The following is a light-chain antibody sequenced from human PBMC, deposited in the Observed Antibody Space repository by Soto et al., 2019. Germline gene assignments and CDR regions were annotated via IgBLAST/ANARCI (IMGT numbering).Light chain of an antibody. CDR1: SSDVGSYNL. CDR2: EGS. J-gene: IGLJ2*01. CDR3: CSYAGSSTPVV. V-gene: IGLV2-23*01. Sequence: QSVLTQPASVSGSPGQSITISCTGTSSDVGSYNLVSWYQQHPGKAPKLMIYEGSKRPSGVPNRFSGSKSGNTASLTISGLQAEDEADYYCCSYAGSSTPVVFGGGTQLTVL.